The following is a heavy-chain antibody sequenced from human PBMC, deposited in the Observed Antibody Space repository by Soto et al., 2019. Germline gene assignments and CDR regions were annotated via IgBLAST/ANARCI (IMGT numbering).Heavy chain of an antibody. CDR1: GYTFTSYD. D-gene: IGHD3-22*01. V-gene: IGHV1-8*01. Sequence: QVQLVQSGAEVKKPGASVKVSCKASGYTFTSYDINWVRQATGQGLEWMGWMNPNSGNTGYAQKFQGRVTMTRNTSISTAYMVLSSLRSEDTAVYYCARVTHDSSGYPYYFDYWGQGTLVTVSS. CDR3: ARVTHDSSGYPYYFDY. CDR2: MNPNSGNT. J-gene: IGHJ4*02.